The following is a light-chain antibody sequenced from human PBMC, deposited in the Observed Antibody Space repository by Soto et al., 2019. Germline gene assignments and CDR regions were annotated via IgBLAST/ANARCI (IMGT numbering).Light chain of an antibody. CDR2: DAS. V-gene: IGKV3D-20*02. J-gene: IGKJ5*01. Sequence: EIVMTQSPATLSVSPGERATLSCRASQSVSSSYLAWYQQKPGQAPRLLIYDASSRATGIPDRFTGSGSGTDFALTISRLEPEDFATYYCQQLHGYPITFGQGTRLEI. CDR3: QQLHGYPIT. CDR1: QSVSSSY.